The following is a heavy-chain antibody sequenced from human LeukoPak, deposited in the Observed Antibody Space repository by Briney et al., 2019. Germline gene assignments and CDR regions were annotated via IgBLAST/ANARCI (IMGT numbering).Heavy chain of an antibody. D-gene: IGHD3-3*01. J-gene: IGHJ6*02. V-gene: IGHV3-7*01. CDR3: ARPHPRTVFGVFSYYYGMDV. Sequence: GGSLRLSCAASGFTFSRYWMSWVRQVPRKGLEWVANIKQDGGEIYYVDSVKGRFIISRDNAKNSLYLQMNSLRAEDTAVYYCARPHPRTVFGVFSYYYGMDVWGQGTTVTVSS. CDR1: GFTFSRYW. CDR2: IKQDGGEI.